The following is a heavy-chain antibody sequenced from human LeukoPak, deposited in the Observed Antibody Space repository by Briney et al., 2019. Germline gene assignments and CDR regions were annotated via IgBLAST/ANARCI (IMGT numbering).Heavy chain of an antibody. D-gene: IGHD5-12*01. Sequence: ASLKVSCKASGYTFTGYHIHWVRQAPGQGLEWMGWINPNSGGTNYAQNFQGRVTMTRDTSISTAYMELSSLSSDDTAVYYCARRASLYSGYEYWGQGALVSVSS. CDR1: GYTFTGYH. J-gene: IGHJ4*02. CDR2: INPNSGGT. V-gene: IGHV1-2*02. CDR3: ARRASLYSGYEY.